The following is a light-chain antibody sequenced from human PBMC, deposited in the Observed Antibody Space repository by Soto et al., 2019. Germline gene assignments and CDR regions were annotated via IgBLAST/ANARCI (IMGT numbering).Light chain of an antibody. CDR2: GVS. Sequence: QSALTQPASVSGSPGQSITISCTGSRSDVGGHNFVSWFQQHPGKAPKFIIYGVSNRPSGISNRFSGSKSGNTASLTISGLLAEDEADYYCSSYTNRLNWVFGGGTQLTVL. CDR3: SSYTNRLNWV. CDR1: RSDVGGHNF. J-gene: IGLJ3*02. V-gene: IGLV2-14*01.